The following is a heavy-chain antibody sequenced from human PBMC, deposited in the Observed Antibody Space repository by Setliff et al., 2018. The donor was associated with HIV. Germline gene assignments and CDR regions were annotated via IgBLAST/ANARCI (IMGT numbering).Heavy chain of an antibody. CDR2: ISGYNGNT. V-gene: IGHV1-18*01. CDR3: AREQLGFGPPRGMDV. Sequence: ASVKVSCKASGYIFTNYAMNWVRQAPGLGLEWMGWISGYNGNTEYAQKFQGRVTMTRDTSTSTAYMEVRGLRSDDTAVYYCAREQLGFGPPRGMDVWGQGTTVTVSS. CDR1: GYIFTNYA. D-gene: IGHD6-13*01. J-gene: IGHJ6*02.